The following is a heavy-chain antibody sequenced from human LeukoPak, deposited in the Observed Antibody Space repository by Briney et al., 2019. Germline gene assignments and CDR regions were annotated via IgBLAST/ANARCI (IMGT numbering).Heavy chain of an antibody. CDR2: ISYDGSDK. V-gene: IGHV3-30*04. Sequence: PGGSLRLSCAASGLTFSNCAMHWVRQAPGKGLEWVAVISYDGSDKSYADSVKGRVTISRDNSKNTLYLLMNTLRAEDTAVYYCARVGGGSSWFGHFDYWGQGTLVTVSS. CDR3: ARVGGGSSWFGHFDY. D-gene: IGHD6-13*01. CDR1: GLTFSNCA. J-gene: IGHJ4*02.